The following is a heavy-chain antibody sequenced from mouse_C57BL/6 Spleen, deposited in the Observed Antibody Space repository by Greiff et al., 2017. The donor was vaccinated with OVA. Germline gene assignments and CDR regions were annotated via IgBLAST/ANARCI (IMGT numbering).Heavy chain of an antibody. CDR2: IYPRSGNT. J-gene: IGHJ4*01. D-gene: IGHD6-1*01. CDR3: ARGELGANLYYAMDY. V-gene: IGHV1-81*01. Sequence: QVQLQQSGAELARPGASVKLSCKASGYTFTSYGISWVKQRTGQGLEWIGEIYPRSGNTYYNEKFKGKATLTADKSSSTAYMELRSLTSEDSAVYFCARGELGANLYYAMDYWGQGTSVTVAS. CDR1: GYTFTSYG.